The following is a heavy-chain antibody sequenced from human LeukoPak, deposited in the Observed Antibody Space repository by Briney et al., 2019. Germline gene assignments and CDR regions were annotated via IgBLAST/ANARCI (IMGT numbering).Heavy chain of an antibody. V-gene: IGHV7-4-1*02. CDR2: INTGTGNP. CDR3: ATEALTRGVHSYYYYYYMDV. CDR1: GYTFTSYA. D-gene: IGHD3-10*01. J-gene: IGHJ6*03. Sequence: ASVKVSCKTSGYTFTSYAMNWVRQAPGQGLEFMGWINTGTGNPTYAQGFTGRFVFSLDTSVSTAYLQISSLKAEDTAVYYCATEALTRGVHSYYYYYYMDVWGKGTTVTVSS.